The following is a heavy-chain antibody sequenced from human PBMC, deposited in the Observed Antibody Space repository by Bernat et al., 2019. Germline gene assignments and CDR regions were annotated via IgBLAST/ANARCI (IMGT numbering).Heavy chain of an antibody. CDR1: GGSFSGYY. Sequence: QVQLQQWGAGLLKPSETLSLTCAVYGGSFSGYYWSWIRQPPGKGLEWIGEINHSGSTNYNPSLKSRVTISVDTSKNQFSLTLSSVTAADTAVYYCARVRGYYGSGIHSDYWGQGTLVTVSS. CDR2: INHSGST. V-gene: IGHV4-34*01. CDR3: ARVRGYYGSGIHSDY. J-gene: IGHJ4*02. D-gene: IGHD3-10*01.